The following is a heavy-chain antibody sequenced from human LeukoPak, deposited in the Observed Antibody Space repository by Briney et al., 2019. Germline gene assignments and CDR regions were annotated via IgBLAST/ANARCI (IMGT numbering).Heavy chain of an antibody. D-gene: IGHD3-3*01. J-gene: IGHJ3*02. CDR2: IYSSGNT. V-gene: IGHV4-39*01. CDR1: GGSVSSGTYY. CDR3: TRLRWSPADAFEI. Sequence: PSETLSLTCTVSGGSVSSGTYYWGWIRQPPGKGLEWIGNIYSSGNTYYNPPLKSRVTLSVDTSRNQFSLKLNSVTAADTAVYYCTRLRWSPADAFEIWGQGTLVIVSS.